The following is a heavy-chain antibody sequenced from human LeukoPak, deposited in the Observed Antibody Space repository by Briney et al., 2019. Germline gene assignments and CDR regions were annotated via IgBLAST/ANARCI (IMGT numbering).Heavy chain of an antibody. V-gene: IGHV3-53*01. J-gene: IGHJ4*02. Sequence: GGSLRLSCAASGFTVSSNYMSWVRQAPGKGLEWVSVIYSGGSTYYADSVKGRFTISRDNSKNTLYLQMNSLRAEDTAVYYCARLRYFDWYQGYYFDYWGQGTLVTVSS. CDR2: IYSGGST. CDR1: GFTVSSNY. CDR3: ARLRYFDWYQGYYFDY. D-gene: IGHD3-9*01.